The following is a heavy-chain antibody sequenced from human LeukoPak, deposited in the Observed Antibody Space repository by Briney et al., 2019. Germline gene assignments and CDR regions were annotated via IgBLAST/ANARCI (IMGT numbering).Heavy chain of an antibody. V-gene: IGHV3-7*01. J-gene: IGHJ5*02. Sequence: GGSLRLSCAASGFTFSSYWMSWVRQAPGKGLEWVADIKQDGSEKYYVDSVKGRFTISRDNAKNSLYLQMNSLRAEDTAVYYCAREYRSADYYDSSGSRLGGRFDPWGQGTLVTVSS. CDR3: AREYRSADYYDSSGSRLGGRFDP. D-gene: IGHD3-22*01. CDR2: IKQDGSEK. CDR1: GFTFSSYW.